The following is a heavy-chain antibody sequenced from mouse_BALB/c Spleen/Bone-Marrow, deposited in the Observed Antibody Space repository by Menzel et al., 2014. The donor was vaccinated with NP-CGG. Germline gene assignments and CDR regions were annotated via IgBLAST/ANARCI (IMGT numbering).Heavy chain of an antibody. Sequence: DVQLRESGPGLVKPSQSLSLTCSVTGYSITSGYYWNWIRQFPGNKLEWMGYISYDGSNNYNPSLKNRISITRDTSKNQFFLKLNSVTTEDTATYYCARDRAMDYWGQGTSVTVSS. V-gene: IGHV3-6*02. CDR3: ARDRAMDY. CDR1: GYSITSGYY. J-gene: IGHJ4*01. CDR2: ISYDGSN.